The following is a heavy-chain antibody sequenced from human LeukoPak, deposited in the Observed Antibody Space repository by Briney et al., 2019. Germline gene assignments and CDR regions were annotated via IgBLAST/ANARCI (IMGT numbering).Heavy chain of an antibody. CDR2: IWYDGSNK. J-gene: IGHJ4*02. V-gene: IGHV3-33*01. CDR1: GFTFSSYG. D-gene: IGHD1-26*01. CDR3: ARDHSGSYYGFDY. Sequence: GGSLRLSCAASGFTFSSYGMHWVRQAPGKGLEWVAVIWYDGSNKYYADSVKGRFTISRDNSKNTLYPQMNSLRAEDTAVYYCARDHSGSYYGFDYWGQGTLVTVSS.